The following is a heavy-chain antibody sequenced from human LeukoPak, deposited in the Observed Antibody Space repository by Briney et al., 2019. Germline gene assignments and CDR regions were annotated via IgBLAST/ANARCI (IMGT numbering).Heavy chain of an antibody. CDR2: IYPDDSDS. Sequence: GESLKISCKASGYSFDYYWIAWVRQMPGKGPEWMGIIYPDDSDSTYSPSFQGQVTISVDKSINTAYLQWSSLKASNTAIYYCARVGSVTNFGVVSYYFDYWGQGTLVTVSS. CDR3: ARVGSVTNFGVVSYYFDY. D-gene: IGHD3-3*01. CDR1: GYSFDYYW. V-gene: IGHV5-51*01. J-gene: IGHJ4*02.